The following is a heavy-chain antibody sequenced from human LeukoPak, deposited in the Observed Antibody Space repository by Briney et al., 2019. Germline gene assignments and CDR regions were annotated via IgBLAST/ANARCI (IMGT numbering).Heavy chain of an antibody. Sequence: GGSLRLSCAASGFTFSNYWMAWVSQPPGKGLEWVANVKQDGSERYYVESVKGRLTISRDNAKNSLYLQMNSLRAEDTAVYYCARVPVDSNMVSHIDYWGQGTLVTVSS. J-gene: IGHJ4*02. D-gene: IGHD5-18*01. V-gene: IGHV3-7*01. CDR2: VKQDGSER. CDR1: GFTFSNYW. CDR3: ARVPVDSNMVSHIDY.